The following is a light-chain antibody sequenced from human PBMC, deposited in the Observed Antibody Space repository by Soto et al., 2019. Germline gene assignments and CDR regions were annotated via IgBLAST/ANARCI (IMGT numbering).Light chain of an antibody. CDR3: SSYTGSRAPLV. CDR1: SSDVGRYND. J-gene: IGLJ2*01. V-gene: IGLV2-14*01. Sequence: QSALTQPASVSGSPGQSITISCTGTSSDVGRYNDVSWYQQHPGKAPKLMIFDVSNRPSGVSNRFSGSKSGNTASLTISGLQTEDEADYYCSSYTGSRAPLVFGGGTKVTVL. CDR2: DVS.